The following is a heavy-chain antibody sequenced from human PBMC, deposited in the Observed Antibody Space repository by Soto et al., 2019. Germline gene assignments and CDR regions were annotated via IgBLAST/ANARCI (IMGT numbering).Heavy chain of an antibody. CDR3: AKGRYEGWSPYYFDS. D-gene: IGHD3-3*01. CDR1: GLNFDDFA. Sequence: PGGSLRLSCVGTGLNFDDFAMHWVRQAPGKGLEWVSGITWNSRVLAYADSVKGRFTISRDNARNALYLQMDSLRDEDTALYYCAKGRYEGWSPYYFDSWGQGTLVTVSS. V-gene: IGHV3-9*01. J-gene: IGHJ4*02. CDR2: ITWNSRVL.